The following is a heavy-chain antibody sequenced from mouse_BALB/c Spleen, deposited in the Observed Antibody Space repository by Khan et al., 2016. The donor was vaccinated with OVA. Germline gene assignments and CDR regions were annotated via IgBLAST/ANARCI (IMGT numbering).Heavy chain of an antibody. CDR1: GFSLTSYG. V-gene: IGHV2-9*02. CDR3: ARVDYYGSSSWFAY. D-gene: IGHD1-1*01. J-gene: IGHJ3*01. Sequence: QVQLKQSGPGLVAPSQSLSITCTVSGFSLTSYGVHWVRQPPGKGLEWLGVIWAGGSTNYNSALMSRLSISKDNSKSQVFLKRNSLQTDDTAMYXCARVDYYGSSSWFAYWGQGTLVTVSA. CDR2: IWAGGST.